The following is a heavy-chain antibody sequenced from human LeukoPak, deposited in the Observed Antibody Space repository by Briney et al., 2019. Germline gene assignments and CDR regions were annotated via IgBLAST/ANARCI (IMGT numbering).Heavy chain of an antibody. Sequence: GGSLRLSCAASGFTLSDAWMHWVSQARGKGPEWVGLIRSRSDGGTTDYAAPVKGRFTISRDDSKSALYLQMNSLKAEDTAMYYCTTLSRLDPWGQGTLVTVSS. V-gene: IGHV3-15*01. CDR2: IRSRSDGGTT. J-gene: IGHJ5*02. CDR1: GFTLSDAW. CDR3: TTLSRLDP.